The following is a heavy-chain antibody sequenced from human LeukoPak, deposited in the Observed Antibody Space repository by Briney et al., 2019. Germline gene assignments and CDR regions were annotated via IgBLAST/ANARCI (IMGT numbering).Heavy chain of an antibody. CDR3: ARDSTTLNTFDI. CDR2: IYYSGST. V-gene: IGHV4-59*01. Sequence: SETLSLTCTVSGGSISNYYWNCIRQPPGKGLEWIGYIYYSGSTNYNPSLKSRVTISVDTSKNQFSLKLNSVTAADTAVYYCARDSTTLNTFDIWGQGTMVTVSS. D-gene: IGHD4-11*01. J-gene: IGHJ3*02. CDR1: GGSISNYY.